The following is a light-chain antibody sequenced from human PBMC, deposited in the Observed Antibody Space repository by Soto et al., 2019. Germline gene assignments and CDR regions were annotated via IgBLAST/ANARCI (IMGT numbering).Light chain of an antibody. V-gene: IGKV3-15*01. CDR3: QQYSSCPFT. CDR2: GAS. J-gene: IGKJ3*01. CDR1: QSVRSN. Sequence: IVMTQFPVTLSVSPGERATLSCRASQSVRSNLAWYQQKPGQAPRLLINGASTRATGVAARFSGSGSGTEFTLSISILHSEDSAVYFCQQYSSCPFTFGPGTKVDF.